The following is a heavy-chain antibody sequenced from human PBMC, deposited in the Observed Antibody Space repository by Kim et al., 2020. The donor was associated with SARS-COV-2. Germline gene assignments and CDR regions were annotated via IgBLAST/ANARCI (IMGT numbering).Heavy chain of an antibody. J-gene: IGHJ6*02. D-gene: IGHD6-13*01. V-gene: IGHV3-11*06. Sequence: GRFTISRDNAKNALYLQMTSLRAEDTAVYYCARSMPGSSSYYYYYGMDVWGQGTTVTVSS. CDR3: ARSMPGSSSYYYYYGMDV.